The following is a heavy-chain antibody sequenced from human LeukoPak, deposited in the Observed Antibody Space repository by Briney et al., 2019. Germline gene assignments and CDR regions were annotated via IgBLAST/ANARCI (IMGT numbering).Heavy chain of an antibody. V-gene: IGHV1-2*06. CDR3: AQGIAVAGDGYDY. D-gene: IGHD6-19*01. J-gene: IGHJ4*02. CDR1: GYTFTGYY. Sequence: ASVKVSCKASGYTFTGYYMHWLRQAPGQGLEWMGRINPNSGGTNYAQKFQGRVTMTRDTSISTAYMELSRLRPDDTAVYYCAQGIAVAGDGYDYWGQGTLVTVSS. CDR2: INPNSGGT.